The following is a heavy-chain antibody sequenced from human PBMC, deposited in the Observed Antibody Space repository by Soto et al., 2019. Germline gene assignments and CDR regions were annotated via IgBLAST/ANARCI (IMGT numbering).Heavy chain of an antibody. CDR3: AILTTDNWFDP. V-gene: IGHV4-59*08. CDR1: GGSISSYY. CDR2: IYYSGST. Sequence: LSLTCTVSGGSISSYYWSWIRQPPGKGLEWIGYIYYSGSTNYNPSLKSRVTISVDTSKNQFSLKLSSVTAADTAVYYCAILTTDNWFDPWGQGTLVTVSS. D-gene: IGHD4-4*01. J-gene: IGHJ5*02.